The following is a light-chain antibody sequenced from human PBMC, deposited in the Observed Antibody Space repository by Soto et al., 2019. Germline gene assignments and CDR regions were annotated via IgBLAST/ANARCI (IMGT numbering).Light chain of an antibody. CDR3: HQYNSYWA. CDR1: QSISGR. V-gene: IGKV1-5*03. CDR2: KVS. J-gene: IGKJ1*01. Sequence: IQMTKSPSTLPASIGDSVTLTCPDSQSISGRLAWYQQKPGKVPKLLIYKVSSLESGVPSWFSGSGSGKEFTLSSSSLPADDFATYYSHQYNSYWAFGQGTKVDIK.